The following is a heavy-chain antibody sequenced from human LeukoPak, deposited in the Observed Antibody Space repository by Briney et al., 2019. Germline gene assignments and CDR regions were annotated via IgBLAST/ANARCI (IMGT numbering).Heavy chain of an antibody. CDR1: GGSISSYY. D-gene: IGHD6-19*01. V-gene: IGHV4-4*07. CDR2: SYTSGST. CDR3: ARDQRSVAGTSYYYYYMDV. Sequence: PSETLSLTCTVSGGSISSYYWSWIRQPAGKGLELIGRSYTSGSTNYNPSLKSRVTMSVDTSKNQFSLKLSSVTAADTAVYYCARDQRSVAGTSYYYYYMDVWGKGTTVTISS. J-gene: IGHJ6*03.